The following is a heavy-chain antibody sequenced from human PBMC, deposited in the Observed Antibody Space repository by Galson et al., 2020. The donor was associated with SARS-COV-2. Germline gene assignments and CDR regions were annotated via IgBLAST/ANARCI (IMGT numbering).Heavy chain of an antibody. CDR3: ATPREHYYDSSGIFDY. Sequence: GESLKISCAASGFTFSSYGMHWVRQAPGKGLEWAAVISYDGSNKYYADSVKGRFTISRDNSKNTLYLQMNSLRAEDTAVYYCATPREHYYDSSGIFDYWGQGTLVTVSS. V-gene: IGHV3-30*03. D-gene: IGHD3-22*01. CDR1: GFTFSSYG. J-gene: IGHJ4*02. CDR2: ISYDGSNK.